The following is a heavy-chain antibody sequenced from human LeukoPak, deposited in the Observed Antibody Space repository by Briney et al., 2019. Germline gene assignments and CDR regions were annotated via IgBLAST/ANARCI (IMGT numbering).Heavy chain of an antibody. CDR1: GYTFTSYY. J-gene: IGHJ6*02. V-gene: IGHV1-46*01. CDR3: ARGRLSGFYYYYGMDV. Sequence: ASVKVSCKASGYTFTSYYMHWVRQAPGQGLEWMGIINPSGGSTSYAQKFQGRVTTTRDTSTSTVYMELSSLRSEDTAVYYCARGRLSGFYYYYGMDVWGQGTTVTVSS. CDR2: INPSGGST. D-gene: IGHD5-12*01.